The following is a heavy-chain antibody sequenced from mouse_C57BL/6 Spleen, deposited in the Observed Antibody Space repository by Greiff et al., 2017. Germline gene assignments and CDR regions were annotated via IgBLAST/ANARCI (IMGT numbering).Heavy chain of an antibody. D-gene: IGHD2-4*01. CDR1: GYAFTNYL. CDR2: INPGSGGT. CDR3: ARWDDYDPYFDY. V-gene: IGHV1-54*01. Sequence: QVQLKQSGAELVRPGTSVKVSCKASGYAFTNYLIEWVKQRPGQGLEWIGVINPGSGGTNYNEKFKGKATLTADKSSSTAYMQLSSLTSEDSAVYFCARWDDYDPYFDYWGQGTTLTVSS. J-gene: IGHJ2*01.